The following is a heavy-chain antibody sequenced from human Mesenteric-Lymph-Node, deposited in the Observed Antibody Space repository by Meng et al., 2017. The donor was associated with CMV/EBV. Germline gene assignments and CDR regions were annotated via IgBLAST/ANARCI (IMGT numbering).Heavy chain of an antibody. J-gene: IGHJ4*02. Sequence: LSCAASGFTFSRYAMSWVRQAPGKGLEWVSAISGSGGSTYYADSVKGRFTISRDNAKNTLYLQMNSLRAEDTAVYYCARAWSSSPDYWGQGTLVTVSS. CDR2: ISGSGGST. V-gene: IGHV3-23*01. CDR1: GFTFSRYA. D-gene: IGHD6-13*01. CDR3: ARAWSSSPDY.